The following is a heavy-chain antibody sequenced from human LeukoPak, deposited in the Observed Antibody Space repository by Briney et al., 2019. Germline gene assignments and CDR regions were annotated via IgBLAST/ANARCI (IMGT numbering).Heavy chain of an antibody. D-gene: IGHD5-18*01. CDR2: IYYSGST. V-gene: IGHV4-59*01. CDR1: GGSISSYY. Sequence: PSETLSLTCTVSGGSISSYYWSWIRQPPGKGLEWIGYIYYSGSTYYNPSLQSRVTISVDTSKNQFPLKLTSVTAADTAVYYCARIYSAYSYGPFGYWGQGTLVTVSS. J-gene: IGHJ4*02. CDR3: ARIYSAYSYGPFGY.